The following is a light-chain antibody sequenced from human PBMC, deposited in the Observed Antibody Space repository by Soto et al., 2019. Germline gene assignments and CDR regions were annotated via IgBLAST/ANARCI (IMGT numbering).Light chain of an antibody. CDR1: QSVWSS. CDR3: QQYGSSPPLT. CDR2: DTS. J-gene: IGKJ4*01. V-gene: IGKV3-20*01. Sequence: EVVLTQSPGTLSLSPGQRATLSCRASQSVWSSLAWYQQKPGQAPRLLIYDTSNRATGIPDRFSGSGSGTDFTLTISRLEPDDFAVYFCQQYGSSPPLTFGGGTQVEIK.